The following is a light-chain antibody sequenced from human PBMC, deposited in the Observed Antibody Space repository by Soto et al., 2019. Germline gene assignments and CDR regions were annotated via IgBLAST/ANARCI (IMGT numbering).Light chain of an antibody. Sequence: QSVLTQPPSVSGAPGQRVTISCTGSSSNIGAVYDVHWYQQLPGTAPKLLIYGNNNRPSGVPDRFSGSKSGTSASLAITGLQAEDEADYYCQSYDSSLSGWMFGGGTKLTVL. V-gene: IGLV1-40*01. CDR1: SSNIGAVYD. CDR3: QSYDSSLSGWM. CDR2: GNN. J-gene: IGLJ3*02.